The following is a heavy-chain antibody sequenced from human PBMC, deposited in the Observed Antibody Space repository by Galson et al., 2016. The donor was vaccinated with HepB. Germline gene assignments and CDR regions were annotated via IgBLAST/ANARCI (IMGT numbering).Heavy chain of an antibody. CDR1: GFTFSSYA. D-gene: IGHD3-22*01. CDR3: VKLMSYDSDVHSYYSGMDV. Sequence: SLRLACAGSGFTFSSYALHWVRQAPGKGLEYVSSITSNGNRTYYADSVKGRFTISRDNFKNRLYLQMRSLRPEDTAVYYCVKLMSYDSDVHSYYSGMDVWGQGTTVTVSS. CDR2: ITSNGNRT. V-gene: IGHV3-64D*06. J-gene: IGHJ6*02.